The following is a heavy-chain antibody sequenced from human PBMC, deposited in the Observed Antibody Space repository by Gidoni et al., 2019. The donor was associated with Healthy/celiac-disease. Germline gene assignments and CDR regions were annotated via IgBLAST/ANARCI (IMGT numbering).Heavy chain of an antibody. CDR3: TGSGEGQYYFDY. V-gene: IGHV1-69*04. Sequence: QVQLVQSGAEVKKPGSSVKVSCKASGGTFSSYAISWVRQAPGQGLEWMGRIIPILGIANYAQKFQGRVTITADKSTSTAYMELSSLRSEDTAVYYCTGSGEGQYYFDYWGQGTLVTVSS. J-gene: IGHJ4*02. CDR2: IIPILGIA. CDR1: GGTFSSYA. D-gene: IGHD2-15*01.